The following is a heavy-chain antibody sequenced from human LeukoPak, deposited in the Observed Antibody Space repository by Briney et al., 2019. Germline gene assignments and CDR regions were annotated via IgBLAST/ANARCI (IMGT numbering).Heavy chain of an antibody. CDR2: ISGSGGST. CDR1: GFTFSNYA. V-gene: IGHV3-23*01. CDR3: AKDPYYYDTSGYNGDY. J-gene: IGHJ4*02. Sequence: GGSLRLSCAASGFTFSNYAMSWVRQAPGKGLEWVSSISGSGGSTYYADTVKGRFTISRDNSKNTLFLQMNSLRAEDTAVYYCAKDPYYYDTSGYNGDYWGQGTLVTVSS. D-gene: IGHD3-22*01.